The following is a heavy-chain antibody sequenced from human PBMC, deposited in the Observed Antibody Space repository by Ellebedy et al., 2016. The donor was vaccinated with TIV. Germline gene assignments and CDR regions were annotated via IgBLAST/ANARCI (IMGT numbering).Heavy chain of an antibody. CDR1: GYTFTSYG. CDR3: ARDLAAGTPGYGMDV. D-gene: IGHD6-13*01. Sequence: AASVKVSCKASGYTFTSYGISWVRQAPGQGLEWMGWISAYNGNTNYAQKLQGRVTMTTDTSQSTAYMELRRLRSDDTAVYYGARDLAAGTPGYGMDVWGQGTTVTVSS. CDR2: ISAYNGNT. V-gene: IGHV1-18*04. J-gene: IGHJ6*02.